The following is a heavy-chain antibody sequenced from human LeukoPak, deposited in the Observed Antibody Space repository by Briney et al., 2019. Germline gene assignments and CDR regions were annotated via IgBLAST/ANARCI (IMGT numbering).Heavy chain of an antibody. CDR2: IYFSGST. Sequence: SETLSLTCTVYGDSMSGYYWSWIRQPPGKGLEWIGYIYFSGSTNYNPSLKSRVSFSVDTSRKQFSLKVSSVTAADTAVYYCARHGGGIPYYMDVWGKGTTVTISS. CDR1: GDSMSGYY. D-gene: IGHD3-16*02. V-gene: IGHV4-59*01. CDR3: ARHGGGIPYYMDV. J-gene: IGHJ6*03.